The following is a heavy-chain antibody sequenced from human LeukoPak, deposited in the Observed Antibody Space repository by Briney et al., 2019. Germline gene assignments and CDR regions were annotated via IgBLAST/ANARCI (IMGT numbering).Heavy chain of an antibody. D-gene: IGHD2-2*01. CDR3: AREIQRYCSSTSCLLSPSYGAFDI. V-gene: IGHV4-59*12. Sequence: SETLSLTCTVSGDSSSSYYWSWIRQPPGKGLEWIGYIYYVGSTNYNPSLKSRVTISLDTSKNQFSLKLSSVTAADTAVYYCAREIQRYCSSTSCLLSPSYGAFDIWGQGTMVTVSS. J-gene: IGHJ3*02. CDR2: IYYVGST. CDR1: GDSSSSYY.